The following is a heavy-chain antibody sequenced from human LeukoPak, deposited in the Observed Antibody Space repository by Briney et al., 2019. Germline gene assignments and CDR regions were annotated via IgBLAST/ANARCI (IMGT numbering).Heavy chain of an antibody. D-gene: IGHD3-10*01. CDR1: GGTFSSYA. CDR2: IIPICGTA. V-gene: IGHV1-69*05. CDR3: ARPSRPVRGVTSYYFDY. Sequence: VASVKVSCKASGGTFSSYAISWVRQAPGQGLEWMGGIIPICGTANYAQTFQGRVTITTDESTSTAYMELSSLRSEDTAVYYCARPSRPVRGVTSYYFDYWAQGPLVTVSS. J-gene: IGHJ4*02.